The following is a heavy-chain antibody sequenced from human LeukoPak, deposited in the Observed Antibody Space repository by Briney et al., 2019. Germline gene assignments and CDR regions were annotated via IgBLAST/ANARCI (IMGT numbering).Heavy chain of an antibody. CDR1: GGSMSSYY. CDR3: ARHHGSGSYSLYFDY. V-gene: IGHV4-59*08. CDR2: IHYSGST. D-gene: IGHD3-10*01. Sequence: SETLSLTCSVSGGSMSSYYWSWLRQPPGKGLEWIGYIHYSGSTNYNPSLKSRVTISVDTSMNQFSLKLSSVTAADTAVYYCARHHGSGSYSLYFDYWGQGTLVTVSS. J-gene: IGHJ4*02.